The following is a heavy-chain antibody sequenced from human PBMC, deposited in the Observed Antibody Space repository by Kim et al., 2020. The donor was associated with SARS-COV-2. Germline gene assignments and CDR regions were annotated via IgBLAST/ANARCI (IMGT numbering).Heavy chain of an antibody. CDR3: ARQPTYYYDSSGYLYFDY. D-gene: IGHD3-22*01. Sequence: SETLSLTCTVSGGSISSSSYYWGWIRQPPGKGLEWIGSIYYSRSTYYNPSLKSRVTISVDTSKNQFSLKLSSVTAADTAVYYCARQPTYYYDSSGYLYFDYWGQGTLVTVSS. J-gene: IGHJ4*02. CDR2: IYYSRST. CDR1: GGSISSSSYY. V-gene: IGHV4-39*01.